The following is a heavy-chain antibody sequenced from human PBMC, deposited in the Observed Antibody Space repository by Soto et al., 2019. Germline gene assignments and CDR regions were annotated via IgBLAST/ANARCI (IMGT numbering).Heavy chain of an antibody. CDR3: AAPDFGDYWYFDL. CDR2: IVVGSGHT. V-gene: IGHV1-58*01. CDR1: GFTFSSSI. D-gene: IGHD4-17*01. Sequence: QMQLVQSGPEVKKPGTSVKVSCKASGFTFSSSIVQWVRQARGQRLEWIGWIVVGSGHTNYEPKFQERVTITRDMSPSTSYLELSCLRSEDTAVYYCAAPDFGDYWYFDLWGRGTLVTVSS. J-gene: IGHJ2*01.